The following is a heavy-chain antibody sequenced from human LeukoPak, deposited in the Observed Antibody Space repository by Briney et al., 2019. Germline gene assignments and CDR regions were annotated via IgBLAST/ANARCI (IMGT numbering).Heavy chain of an antibody. CDR3: ARSHGSGSYPPGYYYGMDV. J-gene: IGHJ6*02. V-gene: IGHV1-8*01. D-gene: IGHD3-10*01. Sequence: ASVKVSCKASGYTFTGYDINWVRQATGQGLEWMGWMNPNSGNTGYAQKFQGRVTMTRNTSISTAYMELSSLRSEDTAVYYCARSHGSGSYPPGYYYGMDVWGQGTTVTVSS. CDR1: GYTFTGYD. CDR2: MNPNSGNT.